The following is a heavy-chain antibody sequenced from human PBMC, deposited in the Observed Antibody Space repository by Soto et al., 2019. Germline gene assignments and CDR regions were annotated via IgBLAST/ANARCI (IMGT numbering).Heavy chain of an antibody. CDR3: ARLIGEGYSGTYALAY. J-gene: IGHJ4*02. Sequence: QVQLVQSGAEVKKPGSSVKVSCKASGGTFNNYAISWVRQAPGQGLEWMGGIIPLFGTANYAQKFEGRVTITADKSTDTAYMEMGSLKSEDTAVSYCARLIGEGYSGTYALAYWGQGTLVTVSS. V-gene: IGHV1-69*06. CDR2: IIPLFGTA. CDR1: GGTFNNYA. D-gene: IGHD1-26*01.